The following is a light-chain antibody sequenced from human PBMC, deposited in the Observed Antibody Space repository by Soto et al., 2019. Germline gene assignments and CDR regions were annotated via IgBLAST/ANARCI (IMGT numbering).Light chain of an antibody. CDR2: DAF. V-gene: IGKV3-15*01. CDR3: QQYNNWPPLT. CDR1: QSVGSK. Sequence: EVVMTQFPATLSVSPGERATLSCRASQSVGSKLAWYQQKPDQAPRLLIFDAFTRATGIPARFSGSGSGTEFTLFISSLQSEDFAVYYCQQYNNWPPLTFGGGTKVEI. J-gene: IGKJ4*01.